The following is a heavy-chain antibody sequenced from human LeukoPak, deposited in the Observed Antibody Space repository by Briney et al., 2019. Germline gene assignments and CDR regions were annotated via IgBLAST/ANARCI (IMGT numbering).Heavy chain of an antibody. CDR1: GGTFSSYA. CDR3: ASDAEQQLGFNYYYYYGMDV. Sequence: SVKVSCKASGGTFSSYAISWVRQAPGQGLEWMGGIIPIFGTANYAQKFQGRVTITTDESTSTAYMELSSLRSEDTAVYYCASDAEQQLGFNYYYYYGMDVWGQGTTVTVSS. V-gene: IGHV1-69*05. CDR2: IIPIFGTA. J-gene: IGHJ6*02. D-gene: IGHD6-13*01.